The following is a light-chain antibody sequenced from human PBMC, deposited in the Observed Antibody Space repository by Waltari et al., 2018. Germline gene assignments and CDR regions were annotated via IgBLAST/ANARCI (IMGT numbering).Light chain of an antibody. CDR1: SSHVASPDF. V-gene: IGLV2-11*01. J-gene: IGLJ3*02. CDR2: DVS. CDR3: CSCAGTDTFWV. Sequence: QSALTPPRSVSGSPGQSVTISCTGPSSHVASPDFVPWYQHHPGKAPKLMIYDVSERPSGVPDRFSGSQSGNTASLIISGLQADDEADYYCCSCAGTDTFWVFGGGTKLTVL.